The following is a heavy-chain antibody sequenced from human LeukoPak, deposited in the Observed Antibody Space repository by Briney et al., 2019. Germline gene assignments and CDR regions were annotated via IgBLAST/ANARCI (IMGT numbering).Heavy chain of an antibody. Sequence: ASVKVSCKASGYTFTNHYMHRVRQAPGQGLEWMGIISPSGGSTIYAQQFQGRVTVTRDTSTSTDYMELSSLRSEDTAVYYCARDGGRFSADHWGQGALVSVSS. CDR2: ISPSGGST. D-gene: IGHD1-26*01. CDR1: GYTFTNHY. CDR3: ARDGGRFSADH. J-gene: IGHJ4*02. V-gene: IGHV1-46*01.